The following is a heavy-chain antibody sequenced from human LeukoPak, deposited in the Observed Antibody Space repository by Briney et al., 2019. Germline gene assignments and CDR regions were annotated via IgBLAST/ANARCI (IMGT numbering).Heavy chain of an antibody. D-gene: IGHD2-2*01. CDR1: GFTFSSYA. CDR3: ARDREYCSSTSCPDYYYGMDV. J-gene: IGHJ6*02. Sequence: GRSLKLSCAASGFTFSSYAMHWVRQAPGKGLEWVAVISYDGSNKYYADSVKGRFTISRDNSKNTLYLQMNSLRAEDTAVYYCARDREYCSSTSCPDYYYGMDVWGQGTTVTVSS. CDR2: ISYDGSNK. V-gene: IGHV3-30-3*01.